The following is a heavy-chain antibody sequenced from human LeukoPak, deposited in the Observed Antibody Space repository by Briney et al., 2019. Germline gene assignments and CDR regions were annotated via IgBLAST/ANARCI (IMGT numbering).Heavy chain of an antibody. V-gene: IGHV3-21*01. CDR2: ISSRSTYI. Sequence: GGSLRLSCAASGFTFISYTMNWVRQAPGKGLEWVSSISSRSTYIYYADSVKGRFTISRDNAKNSLYLQMNGLRAEDTAVYYCAELGITMIGGVWGKGTTVTISS. J-gene: IGHJ6*04. D-gene: IGHD3-10*02. CDR1: GFTFISYT. CDR3: AELGITMIGGV.